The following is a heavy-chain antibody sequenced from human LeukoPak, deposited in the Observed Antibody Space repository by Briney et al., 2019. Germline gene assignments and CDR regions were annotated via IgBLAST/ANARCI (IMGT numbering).Heavy chain of an antibody. Sequence: PSETLSLTCTVSGGSISSTSYFWGWIRQPPGKGLEWIGTIFYSGTTYYNPSLKSRVTISVDTSKNQFSLKLSSVTAADTAVYYCASSSGYYSFDSWGQGTLVTVSS. CDR1: GGSISSTSYF. CDR2: IFYSGTT. D-gene: IGHD3-3*01. CDR3: ASSSGYYSFDS. J-gene: IGHJ4*02. V-gene: IGHV4-39*01.